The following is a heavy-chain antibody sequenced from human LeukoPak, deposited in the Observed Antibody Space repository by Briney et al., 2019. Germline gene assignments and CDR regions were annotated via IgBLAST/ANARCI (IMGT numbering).Heavy chain of an antibody. Sequence: SVKVSCKASGGTFSSYAISWVRQTPGQGLEWMGGIVPIFGTANYAQKFQGRVTITADESTSTAYMELSSLRSEDTAVYYCATRESGSYLNWFDPWGQGTLVTVSS. D-gene: IGHD1-26*01. CDR2: IVPIFGTA. V-gene: IGHV1-69*13. J-gene: IGHJ5*02. CDR3: ATRESGSYLNWFDP. CDR1: GGTFSSYA.